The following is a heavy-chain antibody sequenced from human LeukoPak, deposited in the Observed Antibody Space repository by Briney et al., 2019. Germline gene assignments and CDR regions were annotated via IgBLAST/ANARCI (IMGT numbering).Heavy chain of an antibody. CDR2: IWYDGSNK. D-gene: IGHD3-3*01. CDR3: ARGSEWSSGVSDY. CDR1: GFTFSSYG. J-gene: IGHJ4*02. V-gene: IGHV3-33*01. Sequence: PGGSLRLSCAASGFTFSSYGMHWVRQAPGKGLEWVAVIWYDGSNKYYADSVKGRFTISRDNSKNTLYVQMNSLRAEDTAVYYCARGSEWSSGVSDYWGQGTLVTVSS.